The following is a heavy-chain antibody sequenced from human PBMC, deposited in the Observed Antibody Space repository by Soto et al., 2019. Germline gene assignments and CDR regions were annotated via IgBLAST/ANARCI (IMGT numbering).Heavy chain of an antibody. V-gene: IGHV4-34*10. CDR1: GGSCSGYY. Sequence: LETLSLTCAVYGGSCSGYYWTWIRQPPGTGLEWIGEINYNGNTKYSPSLKSRVTMSVDTSKNHFSLKLISVTTADTAVYFCAREGNLGRWIQPLDSWGQGTLVTVSS. D-gene: IGHD2-2*03. J-gene: IGHJ4*02. CDR3: AREGNLGRWIQPLDS. CDR2: INYNGNT.